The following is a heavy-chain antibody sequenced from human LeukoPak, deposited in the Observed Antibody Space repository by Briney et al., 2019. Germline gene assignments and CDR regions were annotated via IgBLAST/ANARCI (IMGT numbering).Heavy chain of an antibody. Sequence: GGSLRLSCAASGFTFSSYWMSWVRQPPGKGLEWVASIKQDGSEKHYVDSVKGRFTISRDNAKNSLYLQMNSLRAEDTAVYYCSRGSGDLDFWGQGTLVTVSS. CDR1: GFTFSSYW. D-gene: IGHD4-17*01. CDR2: IKQDGSEK. CDR3: SRGSGDLDF. V-gene: IGHV3-7*01. J-gene: IGHJ4*02.